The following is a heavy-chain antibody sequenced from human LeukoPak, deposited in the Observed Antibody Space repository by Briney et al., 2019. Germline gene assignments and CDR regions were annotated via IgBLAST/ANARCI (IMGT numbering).Heavy chain of an antibody. CDR1: GYTFTGYY. Sequence: GASVKVSCKASGYTFTGYYMHWVRQAPGQGLEWMGWINPNSGGTNYAQKFQGRVTMTRDTSISTAYMELSRLRSDDTAVYYCASSFASGYRYYYYYMDVRGKGTTVTVSS. J-gene: IGHJ6*03. V-gene: IGHV1-2*02. D-gene: IGHD6-25*01. CDR2: INPNSGGT. CDR3: ASSFASGYRYYYYYMDV.